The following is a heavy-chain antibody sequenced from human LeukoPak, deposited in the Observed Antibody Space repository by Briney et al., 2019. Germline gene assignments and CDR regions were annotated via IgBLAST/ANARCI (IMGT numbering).Heavy chain of an antibody. Sequence: PSETLSLTCTVSGVSISSYYWSWIRQPPGKGLEWIGYIYYSGSTNYNPSLKSRVTISVDTSKNQFSLKLSSVTAADTAVYYCARYEDWFDPWGQGTLVTVSS. D-gene: IGHD3-16*01. CDR1: GVSISSYY. V-gene: IGHV4-59*01. CDR3: ARYEDWFDP. CDR2: IYYSGST. J-gene: IGHJ5*02.